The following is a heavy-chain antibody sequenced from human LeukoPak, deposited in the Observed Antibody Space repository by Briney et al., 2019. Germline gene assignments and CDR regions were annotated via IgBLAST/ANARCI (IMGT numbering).Heavy chain of an antibody. CDR2: ISGSGGAGT. D-gene: IGHD1-26*01. CDR3: VKDRGGSPFYGMDV. CDR1: GFTFSSYA. V-gene: IGHV3-23*01. Sequence: PGGSLRLSCAASGFTFSSYAMSWVRQAPGKGLEWVSTISGSGGAGTYYADSVKGRFPISRDNSKNTLYLPMNSLRAEDTAVYYCVKDRGGSPFYGMDVWGQGTTVTVSS. J-gene: IGHJ6*02.